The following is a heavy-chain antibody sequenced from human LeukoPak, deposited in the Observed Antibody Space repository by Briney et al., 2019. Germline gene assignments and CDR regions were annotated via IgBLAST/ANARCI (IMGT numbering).Heavy chain of an antibody. D-gene: IGHD3-10*01. CDR1: GFIFSTYG. CDR2: IWHDGMDK. J-gene: IGHJ1*01. V-gene: IGHV3-33*01. CDR3: ARDDSTAAIGTGIVS. Sequence: QAGGSLRLSCAASGFIFSTYGMHWVRQAPGRGLEWVAIIWHDGMDKYYAESVKGRFSISRDNFLNTLFLQMNSLRPEDTAVYYCARDDSTAAIGTGIVSWGQGTLVTVSS.